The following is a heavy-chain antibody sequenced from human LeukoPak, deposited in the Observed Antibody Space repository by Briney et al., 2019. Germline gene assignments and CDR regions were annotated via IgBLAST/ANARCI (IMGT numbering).Heavy chain of an antibody. CDR3: ARVGPMLLWVGDLFDY. V-gene: IGHV4-38-2*02. CDR1: GYSISIGYY. D-gene: IGHD3-10*01. Sequence: SETLALTCTVSGYSISIGYYWGWIRQPPGKGLEWIGSIFYSGSTYYNPSLESRVNISVDTPKNQFSLKLNSVTAADTAVYYCARVGPMLLWVGDLFDYWGQGTLVTVSS. J-gene: IGHJ4*02. CDR2: IFYSGST.